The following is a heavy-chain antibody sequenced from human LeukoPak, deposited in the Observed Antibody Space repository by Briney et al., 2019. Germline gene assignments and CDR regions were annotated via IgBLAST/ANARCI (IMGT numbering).Heavy chain of an antibody. J-gene: IGHJ3*01. CDR2: IKEDGTHK. D-gene: IGHD2-8*01. V-gene: IGHV3-7*01. CDR1: GFTFSSYW. CDR3: AREARGTRAAFDV. Sequence: GGSLRLSCAASGFTFSSYWMSWVRQAPGKGLEWAANIKEDGTHKYYVGSVRGRFTISRDNAKNSLYLQMNSLRAEDTAIYYCAREARGTRAAFDVWGQGSMVTVFS.